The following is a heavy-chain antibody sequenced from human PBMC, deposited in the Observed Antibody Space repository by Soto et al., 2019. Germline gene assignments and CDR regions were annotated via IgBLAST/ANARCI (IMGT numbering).Heavy chain of an antibody. CDR1: GGSISSSSYY. J-gene: IGHJ6*02. Sequence: SSETLSLTCTVSGGSISSSSYYWGWIRQPPGKGLEWIGSIYYSGSTYYNPSLKSRVTISVDTSKNQFSLKLSSVTAADTAVYYCAKLNYDFWSGYYPYYYYYGMDVWGQGTTVTVS. CDR3: AKLNYDFWSGYYPYYYYYGMDV. V-gene: IGHV4-39*01. CDR2: IYYSGST. D-gene: IGHD3-3*01.